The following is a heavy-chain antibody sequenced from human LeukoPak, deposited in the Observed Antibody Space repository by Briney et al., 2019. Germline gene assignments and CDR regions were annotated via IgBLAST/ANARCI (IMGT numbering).Heavy chain of an antibody. J-gene: IGHJ4*02. V-gene: IGHV3-30*19. CDR3: ARDRPRITMIVVVEGIDY. CDR1: GFTYSHNG. Sequence: GGSLRLSCVASGFTYSHNGMHWVRQAPGKGLEWVAVISYDGSNKYYADSVKGRFTISRDNSKNTLYLQMNSLRAEDTAVYYCARDRPRITMIVVVEGIDYWGQGTLVTVSS. CDR2: ISYDGSNK. D-gene: IGHD3-22*01.